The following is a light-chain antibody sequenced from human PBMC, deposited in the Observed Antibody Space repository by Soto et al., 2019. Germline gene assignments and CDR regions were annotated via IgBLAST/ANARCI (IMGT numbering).Light chain of an antibody. CDR1: QRISTY. CDR3: QQSYSTPFT. Sequence: DIQMTQSPSSLSASVGDRVTITCRASQRISTYLNWYQQKPGKAPTHLIYAASSLQSGVPSRFSGSGSGTDFTLTISSLQPEDFATYYCQQSYSTPFTFGPGTKVDI. CDR2: AAS. J-gene: IGKJ3*01. V-gene: IGKV1-39*01.